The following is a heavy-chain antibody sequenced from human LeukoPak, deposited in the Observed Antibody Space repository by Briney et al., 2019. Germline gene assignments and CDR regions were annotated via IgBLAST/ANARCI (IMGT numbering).Heavy chain of an antibody. J-gene: IGHJ3*02. CDR3: ARDLDYGDYVGAFDI. CDR2: ISSSSYI. V-gene: IGHV3-21*01. CDR1: GFTFSSYS. D-gene: IGHD4-17*01. Sequence: GGSLRLSCAASGFTFSSYSTNWVRQAPGKGLEWVSSISSSSYIYYADSVKGRFTISRDNAKNSLYLQMNSLRAEDTAVYYCARDLDYGDYVGAFDIWGQGTMVTVPS.